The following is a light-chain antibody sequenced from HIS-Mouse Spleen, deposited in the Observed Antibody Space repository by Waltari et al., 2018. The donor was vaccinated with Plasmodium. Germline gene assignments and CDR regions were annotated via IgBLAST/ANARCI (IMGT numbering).Light chain of an antibody. CDR3: SSYAGSNNLV. CDR2: EVS. J-gene: IGLJ2*01. Sequence: QSALTQPPSAYGSPVQSVTIPCTGTRTDVGGYHYVSRYQQHPGKAPKLMIDEVSKRPAGVPVRFSGSKSGNTASLTVSGLQAEDEADYYCSSYAGSNNLVFGGGTKLTVL. V-gene: IGLV2-8*01. CDR1: RTDVGGYHY.